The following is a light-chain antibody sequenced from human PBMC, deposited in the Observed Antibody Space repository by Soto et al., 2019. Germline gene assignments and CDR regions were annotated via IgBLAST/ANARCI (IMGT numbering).Light chain of an antibody. CDR2: GAS. CDR3: QQYNNWPWT. V-gene: IGKV3-15*01. J-gene: IGKJ1*01. CDR1: QSFSGN. Sequence: EIVMTPSPATLSVSPGERATLYCRASQSFSGNLAWYQQKPGQAPRLLIYGASTRATGIPARFGGSGSGTEFTLTISSLQSEDFAVYYCQQYNNWPWTFGQGTKVDIK.